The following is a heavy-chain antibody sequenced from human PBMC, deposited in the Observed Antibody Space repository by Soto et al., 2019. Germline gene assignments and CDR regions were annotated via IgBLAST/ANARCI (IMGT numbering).Heavy chain of an antibody. Sequence: GGSLRLSCAASGFSVSSSHMIWVRQAPGKGLEWVSVIYSGGTTYYAVSVKGRFTISRDKSKNTVYLQMNSLRAEDTAVYYCARDSPVIGYGSGSYYNGYYYYGMDVWGQGTTVTVSS. CDR2: IYSGGTT. J-gene: IGHJ6*02. V-gene: IGHV3-53*01. CDR3: ARDSPVIGYGSGSYYNGYYYYGMDV. D-gene: IGHD3-10*01. CDR1: GFSVSSSH.